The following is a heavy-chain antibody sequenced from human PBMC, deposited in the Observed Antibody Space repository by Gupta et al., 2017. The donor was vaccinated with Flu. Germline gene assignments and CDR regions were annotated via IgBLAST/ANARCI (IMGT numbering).Heavy chain of an antibody. CDR2: ISWNSGSI. CDR3: AKDIRSRTRLQRSHRYYYYGMDV. J-gene: IGHJ6*02. CDR1: GFTFDDYA. Sequence: EVQLVESGGGLVQPGRSLRLSCAASGFTFDDYAMHWVRQAPGKGLAWVSGISWNSGSIGYADSVKGRFTISRDNAKNSLYLQMNSLRAEDTALYYCAKDIRSRTRLQRSHRYYYYGMDVWGQGTTVTVSS. D-gene: IGHD4-4*01. V-gene: IGHV3-9*01.